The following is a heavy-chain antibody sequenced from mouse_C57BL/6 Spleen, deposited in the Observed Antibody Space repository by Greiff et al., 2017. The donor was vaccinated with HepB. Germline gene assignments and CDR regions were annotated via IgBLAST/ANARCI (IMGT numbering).Heavy chain of an antibody. V-gene: IGHV1-69*01. J-gene: IGHJ2*01. CDR3: ARRGYLNFDY. D-gene: IGHD2-14*01. CDR2: IDPSDSYT. Sequence: VQLQQPGAELVMPGASVKLSCKASGYTFTSYWMHWVKQRPGQGLEWIGEIDPSDSYTNYNQKFKGKSTLIVDKSSSTAYMQLSSLTSDDSAVYYCARRGYLNFDYWGQGTTLTVSS. CDR1: GYTFTSYW.